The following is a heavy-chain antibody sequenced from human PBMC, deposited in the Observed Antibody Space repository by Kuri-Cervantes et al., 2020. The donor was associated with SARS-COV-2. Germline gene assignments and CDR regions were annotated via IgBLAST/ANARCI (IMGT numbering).Heavy chain of an antibody. J-gene: IGHJ4*02. Sequence: GGSLRLSCAASGFTFSSYAMSWVRQAPGKGLEWVSTISGDSGITYSADSVKGRFTISRDSSEKTVHLQMNRLRPEDTAVYFCARRYYDSSGYWEYFDYWGQGTLVTVSS. D-gene: IGHD3-22*01. CDR1: GFTFSSYA. V-gene: IGHV3-23*01. CDR3: ARRYYDSSGYWEYFDY. CDR2: ISGDSGIT.